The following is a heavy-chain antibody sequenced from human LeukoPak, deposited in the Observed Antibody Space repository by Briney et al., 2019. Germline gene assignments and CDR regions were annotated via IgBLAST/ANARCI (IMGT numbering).Heavy chain of an antibody. Sequence: GGSLRLSCAASGFTFEDNGMSWVRQGPGKGLERVSGRNWNGESTGYADSVKGRFTISRDNARNSLYLQMNSLRTEDTALYYCATHSYYYGLGGYPHYLDYWGQGTMVTVSA. J-gene: IGHJ4*02. D-gene: IGHD3-10*01. CDR3: ATHSYYYGLGGYPHYLDY. V-gene: IGHV3-20*04. CDR1: GFTFEDNG. CDR2: RNWNGEST.